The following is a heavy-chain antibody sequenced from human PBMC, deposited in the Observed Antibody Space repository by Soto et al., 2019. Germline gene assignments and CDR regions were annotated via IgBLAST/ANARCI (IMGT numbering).Heavy chain of an antibody. J-gene: IGHJ6*02. CDR2: IWYDGSNK. CDR1: GFTFSSYG. V-gene: IGHV3-33*01. D-gene: IGHD3-10*01. CDR3: ARDGITMVRGKSYGMDV. Sequence: QVQLVESGGGVVQPGRSLRLSCAASGFTFSSYGMHWVRQAPGKGLEWVAVIWYDGSNKYYADSVKGRFTISRDNSKNTLDLQMNSLRAEDTAVYYCARDGITMVRGKSYGMDVWGQGTTVTVSS.